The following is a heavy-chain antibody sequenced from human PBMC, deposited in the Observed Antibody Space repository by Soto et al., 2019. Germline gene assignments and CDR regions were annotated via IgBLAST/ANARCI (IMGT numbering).Heavy chain of an antibody. D-gene: IGHD1-26*01. CDR3: ARGSGWLKQYFQL. J-gene: IGHJ1*01. CDR2: INHSGST. V-gene: IGHV4-34*01. Sequence: PSETLSLTCAVYGGSFSGYYWSWIRQPPGKGLEWIGEINHSGSTNYNPSLKSRVTISVDTSKNQFSLKLSSVTAADTAVYYCARGSGWLKQYFQLCGQGTLVTVSS. CDR1: GGSFSGYY.